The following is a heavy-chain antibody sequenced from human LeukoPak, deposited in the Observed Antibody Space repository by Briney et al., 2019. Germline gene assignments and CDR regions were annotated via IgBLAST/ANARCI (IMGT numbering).Heavy chain of an antibody. CDR3: ARSAEHCNNGVCFTDYYMDV. CDR1: GYTFSGSY. J-gene: IGHJ6*03. CDR2: INPNSGDT. V-gene: IGHV1-2*06. D-gene: IGHD2-8*01. Sequence: ASVKVSCRASGYTFSGSYIHWVRQAPGQGLEWMGRINPNSGDTNYAQNFQGRVTMTRDTSITTAYMELSSLTSADTAVYFCARSAEHCNNGVCFTDYYMDVWGKGTTVTVSS.